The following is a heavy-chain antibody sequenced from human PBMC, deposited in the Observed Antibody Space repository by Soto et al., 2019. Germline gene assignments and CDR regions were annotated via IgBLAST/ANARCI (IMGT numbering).Heavy chain of an antibody. Sequence: PGGSLRLSCAASGFTFSYYDMHWVRQAPGKGLEWVAMIWYDGSLQYYADSVQGRFTVSRDNSKHTLSLQMISLRPEDTGVYYCARAADDNSHDYWGQGTQVTVS. CDR3: ARAADDNSHDY. D-gene: IGHD1-1*01. CDR1: GFTFSYYD. J-gene: IGHJ4*02. V-gene: IGHV3-33*01. CDR2: IWYDGSLQ.